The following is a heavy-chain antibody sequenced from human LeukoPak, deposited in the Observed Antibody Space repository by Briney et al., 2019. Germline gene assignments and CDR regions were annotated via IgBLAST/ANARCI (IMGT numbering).Heavy chain of an antibody. CDR2: INHSGST. CDR1: GGSFSGYF. D-gene: IGHD4-23*01. V-gene: IGHV4-34*01. CDR3: ARGPIVLTTVVRKDAFDY. J-gene: IGHJ4*02. Sequence: SETLSLTCAVYGGSFSGYFWSWIRQPPGAGLEWIGEINHSGSTNYNPSLKSRVTISVDTSKNQFSLKLSSVTAADTAVYYCARGPIVLTTVVRKDAFDYWGQGTLVTVSS.